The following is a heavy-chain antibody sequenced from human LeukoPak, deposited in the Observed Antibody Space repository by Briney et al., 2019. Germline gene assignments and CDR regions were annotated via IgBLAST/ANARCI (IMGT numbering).Heavy chain of an antibody. Sequence: GGPLRLSCAASGFTVSTNYMSWVRQAPGKGLEWVSVIYGGGSTYYADSVKGRFTISRDTSKNTLYLQMSSLRAEDTAVYYCARDWTVWRSFDIWGQGTMVTVSS. D-gene: IGHD2-21*01. CDR3: ARDWTVWRSFDI. J-gene: IGHJ3*02. V-gene: IGHV3-53*01. CDR2: IYGGGST. CDR1: GFTVSTNY.